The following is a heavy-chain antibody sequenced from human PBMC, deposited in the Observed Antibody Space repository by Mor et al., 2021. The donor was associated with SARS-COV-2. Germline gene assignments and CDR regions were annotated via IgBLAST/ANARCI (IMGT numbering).Heavy chain of an antibody. Sequence: NKTRGYTTEYAGSVRGRFTISRDDSKKSLFLQMNSLKTEDTAVYYSTRGAPGIGYWGQGTLVTVSP. V-gene: IGHV3-72*01. CDR2: NKTRGYTT. CDR3: TRGAPGIGY. J-gene: IGHJ4*02.